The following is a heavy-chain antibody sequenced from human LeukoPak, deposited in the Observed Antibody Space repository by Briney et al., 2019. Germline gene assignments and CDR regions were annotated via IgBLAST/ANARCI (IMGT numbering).Heavy chain of an antibody. CDR1: GFTFSSYA. Sequence: GGSLRLSCAGYGFTFSSYAMSWVRQAPGKGLEWVSAISGSGGSTYYADSVKGRFTISRDNSKNTLYLQMNGLRAEDTAVYYCARDPGYDKGDWGQGTLVTVSS. V-gene: IGHV3-23*01. D-gene: IGHD3-22*01. CDR2: ISGSGGST. J-gene: IGHJ4*02. CDR3: ARDPGYDKGD.